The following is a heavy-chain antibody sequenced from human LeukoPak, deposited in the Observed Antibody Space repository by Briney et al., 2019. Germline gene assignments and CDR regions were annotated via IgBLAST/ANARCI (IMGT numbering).Heavy chain of an antibody. J-gene: IGHJ4*02. D-gene: IGHD3-10*01. CDR1: GFSFSTSW. CDR2: ISGDGTTT. Sequence: GGSLRLSCVASGFSFSTSWMHWVRHAAGRGLVWVSRISGDGTTTTYADSVKGRFTISRDNAKNTVFLQMNSLSTEDTAVYYCARGGSPFYWGQGSLVTVSP. V-gene: IGHV3-74*01. CDR3: ARGGSPFY.